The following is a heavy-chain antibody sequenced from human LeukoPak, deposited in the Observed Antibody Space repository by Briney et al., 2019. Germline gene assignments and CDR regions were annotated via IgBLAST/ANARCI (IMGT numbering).Heavy chain of an antibody. CDR2: IIPIVGRS. CDR3: ARIATAVTPLDL. CDR1: GGTFSSYT. D-gene: IGHD4-23*01. Sequence: GASVKVSCKASGGTFSSYTIHWVRQAPGQGLQWMGRIIPIVGRSNTAQNFQGRVTITADKVTNIAYLELSSLTSEDTAVYYCARIATAVTPLDLWGQGTLVIVSS. J-gene: IGHJ5*02. V-gene: IGHV1-69*02.